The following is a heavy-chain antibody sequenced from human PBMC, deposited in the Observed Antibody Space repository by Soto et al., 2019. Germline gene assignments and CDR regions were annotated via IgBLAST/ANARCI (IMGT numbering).Heavy chain of an antibody. CDR2: IKTGGSST. D-gene: IGHD3-10*01. CDR3: AKSEVTPYGLFH. CDR1: GFSFSSYC. J-gene: IGHJ4*02. Sequence: EVQLVESGGGLVQPGGSLRLSCAASGFSFSSYCIHWVRQAPGKGLVWVSRIKTGGSSTDYAASVKGRFTISRDNAKNILYLQVDSLPAVYGAIYYCAKSEVTPYGLFHWGQGTLVTVS. V-gene: IGHV3-74*02.